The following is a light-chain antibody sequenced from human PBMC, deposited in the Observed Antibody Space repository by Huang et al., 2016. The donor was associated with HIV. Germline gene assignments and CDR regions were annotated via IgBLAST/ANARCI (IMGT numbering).Light chain of an antibody. CDR3: QQRSNWPPS. V-gene: IGKV3-11*01. CDR2: VAS. CDR1: QSVSTY. J-gene: IGKJ3*01. Sequence: DIVLTQSPATLSLSPGDMAILSCKTSQSVSTYLAWYQQKPGQSPRLLIYVASNRATGIPARFSGSGSGTDFTLTISSLEPEDFAIYYCQQRSNWPPSFGPGTRVDI.